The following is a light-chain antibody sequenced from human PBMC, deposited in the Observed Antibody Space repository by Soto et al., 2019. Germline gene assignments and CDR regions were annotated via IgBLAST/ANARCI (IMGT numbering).Light chain of an antibody. CDR1: QYVSTN. J-gene: IGKJ1*01. CDR3: QQYNDWPPRVT. Sequence: EIVMTQSPATLSVSPGERATLSCRASQYVSTNLAWYQQKAGQPPRLLLYGASARATGIPARFSGSGSGTEFTLTISSLQSEDFAVYYCQQYNDWPPRVTFGQGTKVEIK. V-gene: IGKV3-15*01. CDR2: GAS.